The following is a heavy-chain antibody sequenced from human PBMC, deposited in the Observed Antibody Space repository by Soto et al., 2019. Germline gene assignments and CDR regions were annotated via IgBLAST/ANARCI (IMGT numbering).Heavy chain of an antibody. CDR1: GFTFSSYA. CDR3: ARSRSYGESTYYCYYYMDV. J-gene: IGHJ6*03. V-gene: IGHV3-23*01. D-gene: IGHD4-17*01. CDR2: ISGSGGST. Sequence: GGSLRLSCAASGFTFSSYAMSWVRQAPGKGLEWVSAISGSGGSTYYADSVKGRFTISRDNSKNTLYLQMNSLRAEDTAVYYCARSRSYGESTYYCYYYMDVWGKGTTVTVSS.